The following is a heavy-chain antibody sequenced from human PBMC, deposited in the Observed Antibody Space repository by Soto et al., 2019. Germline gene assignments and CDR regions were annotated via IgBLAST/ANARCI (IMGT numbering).Heavy chain of an antibody. CDR2: IYHTGST. Sequence: QAQLQESGPGLVKPSGTLSLTCAVSGGSIRSNNWWTWFRQPPGKGLEWIGEIYHTGSTNYNPSLKXRXTXSXXNSKNQVSLRLSSVTAADTAVYYCASTLKISKFDYWGQGTLVTVSS. V-gene: IGHV4-4*02. CDR1: GGSIRSNNW. D-gene: IGHD3-3*01. J-gene: IGHJ4*02. CDR3: ASTLKISKFDY.